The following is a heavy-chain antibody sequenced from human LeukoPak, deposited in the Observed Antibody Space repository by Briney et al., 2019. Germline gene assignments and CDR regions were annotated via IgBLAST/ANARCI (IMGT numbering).Heavy chain of an antibody. CDR2: IYYSGST. Sequence: SETLSLTCTVSGGSISSSSYYWGWIRQPPGKGLEWIGSIYYSGSTYYNPSLKSRVTISVDTSKNQFSLKLSSVTAADTAVYYCATLERRYYDFWSGRLDYWGQGTLVTVSS. J-gene: IGHJ4*02. CDR3: ATLERRYYDFWSGRLDY. CDR1: GGSISSSSYY. D-gene: IGHD3-3*01. V-gene: IGHV4-39*07.